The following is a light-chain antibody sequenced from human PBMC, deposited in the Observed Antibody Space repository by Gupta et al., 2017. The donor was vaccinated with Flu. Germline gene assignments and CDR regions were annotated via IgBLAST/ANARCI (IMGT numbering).Light chain of an antibody. J-gene: IGLJ1*01. CDR1: SSDVGRYNY. Sequence: SDLTPPASVSTSPGQSITISCPGTSSDVGRYNYVSWYLQHPGKAPKLMIYEVSKRPSGVSDRFSGSKSGNTASLTISGLQAEDEADYYCSSYTSSITYVFGTGTKVTVL. V-gene: IGLV2-14*01. CDR3: SSYTSSITYV. CDR2: EVS.